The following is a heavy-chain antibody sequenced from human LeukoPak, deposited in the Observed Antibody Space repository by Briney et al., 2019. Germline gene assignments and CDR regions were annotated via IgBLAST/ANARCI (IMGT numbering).Heavy chain of an antibody. D-gene: IGHD2-21*01. CDR3: AKGYIQLWWFDY. CDR1: GFTFSTYA. CDR2: ISGSGDGA. J-gene: IGHJ4*02. Sequence: GGDLRLYCAASGFTFSTYAMSWVRQAPGKGLQWVSLISGSGDGAHYADTVKGRFTISRDNSKNTVYLQMTNLRAEDTAVYYCAKGYIQLWWFDYWGQGTLVTVSS. V-gene: IGHV3-23*01.